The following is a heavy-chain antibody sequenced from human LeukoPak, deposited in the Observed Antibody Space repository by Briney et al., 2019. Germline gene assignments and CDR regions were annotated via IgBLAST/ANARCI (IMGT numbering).Heavy chain of an antibody. CDR3: ASGNWNHYYFDY. V-gene: IGHV4-4*07. D-gene: IGHD1-1*01. CDR2: IYTSGST. Sequence: SETLSLTCTVSGGSISSYDWSWIRQPAGKGLEWIGRIYTSGSTNYNPSLKSRVTMSVDTSKNQFSLKLSSVTAADTAVYYCASGNWNHYYFDYWGQGTLVTVSS. CDR1: GGSISSYD. J-gene: IGHJ4*02.